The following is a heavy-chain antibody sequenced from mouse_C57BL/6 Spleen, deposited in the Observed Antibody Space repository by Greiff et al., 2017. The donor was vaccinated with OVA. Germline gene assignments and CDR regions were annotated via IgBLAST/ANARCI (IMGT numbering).Heavy chain of an antibody. CDR3: AVYNYGRDCAMDY. J-gene: IGHJ4*01. Sequence: VQLQQSGPELVKPGASVKISCKASGYAFSSSWMNWVKQRPGKGLEWIGRIYPGDGDTNYNGKFKGKATLTADKSSSTAYMQLSSLTSEDSAVYFCAVYNYGRDCAMDYWGQGTSVTVSS. V-gene: IGHV1-82*01. CDR2: IYPGDGDT. D-gene: IGHD1-1*01. CDR1: GYAFSSSW.